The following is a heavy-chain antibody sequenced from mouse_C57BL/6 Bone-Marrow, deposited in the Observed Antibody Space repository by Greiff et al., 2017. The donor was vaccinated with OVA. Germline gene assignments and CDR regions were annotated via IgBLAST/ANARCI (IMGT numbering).Heavy chain of an antibody. CDR1: GYTFTDYY. J-gene: IGHJ1*03. V-gene: IGHV1-19*01. CDR2: INPYNGGT. CDR3: ARGVYGSSYGGYFDV. Sequence: EVQLQQSGPVLVKPGASVKMSCKASGYTFTDYYMNWVKQSHGKSLEWIGVINPYNGGTSYNQKFKGKATLTVDKSSSTAYMELNSLTSEDSAVYYCARGVYGSSYGGYFDVWGTGTTVTVSS. D-gene: IGHD1-1*01.